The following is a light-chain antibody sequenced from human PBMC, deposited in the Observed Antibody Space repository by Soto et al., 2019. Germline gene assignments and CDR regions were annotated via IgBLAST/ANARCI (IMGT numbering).Light chain of an antibody. Sequence: DIQMTQSPSSLSASVGDRVTITCRASQSISSYLNWYQQKPGKAPKLLIYAASNLQSGVPSRFSGSGSETDFTLTISSLQPEDIASYYCQQSYSTPYTFGQGTKLEIK. CDR3: QQSYSTPYT. J-gene: IGKJ2*01. V-gene: IGKV1-39*01. CDR1: QSISSY. CDR2: AAS.